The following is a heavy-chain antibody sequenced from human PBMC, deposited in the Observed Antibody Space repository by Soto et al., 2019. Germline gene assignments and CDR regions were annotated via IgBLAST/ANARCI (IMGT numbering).Heavy chain of an antibody. CDR2: ISSSGSTI. CDR3: ARVIFLEWNYYGMVV. CDR1: GFTFSSYE. Sequence: PGGSLRLSCAASGFTFSSYEMNWVRQAPGKGLEWVSYISSSGSTIYYADSVKGRFTISRDNAKNSLYLQMNSLRAEDTAVYYCARVIFLEWNYYGMVVWGQGTTVTVSS. D-gene: IGHD3-3*01. V-gene: IGHV3-48*03. J-gene: IGHJ6*02.